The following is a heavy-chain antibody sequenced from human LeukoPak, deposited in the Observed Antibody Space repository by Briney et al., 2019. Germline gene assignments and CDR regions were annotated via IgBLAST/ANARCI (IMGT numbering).Heavy chain of an antibody. Sequence: PSETLSLTCAVYGGSFSGYYWSWIRQPPGKGLEWIGEINHSGSTNYNPSLKSRVTISVDTSKNQFSLKLSSVTAADTAVYYCAITGRYCSSTSCYSPRNGMDVWGQGTTVTVSS. V-gene: IGHV4-34*01. D-gene: IGHD2-2*02. CDR3: AITGRYCSSTSCYSPRNGMDV. J-gene: IGHJ6*02. CDR2: INHSGST. CDR1: GGSFSGYY.